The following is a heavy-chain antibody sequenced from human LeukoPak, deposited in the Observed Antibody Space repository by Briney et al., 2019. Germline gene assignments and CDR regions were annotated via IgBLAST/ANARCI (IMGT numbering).Heavy chain of an antibody. CDR3: ARYPAAAATFAY. Sequence: SETLSLTCAVDGGSFSGYYWSWIRQPPGKGLEWIGEINHSGSTNYNPSLKIRVTISVDTSKNQFSVKLSSVTAADTAVYYCARYPAAAATFAYWGQGKLVTVSS. V-gene: IGHV4-34*01. J-gene: IGHJ4*02. CDR2: INHSGST. D-gene: IGHD6-13*01. CDR1: GGSFSGYY.